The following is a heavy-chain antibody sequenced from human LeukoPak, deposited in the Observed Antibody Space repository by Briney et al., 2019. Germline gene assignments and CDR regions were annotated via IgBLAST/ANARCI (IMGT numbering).Heavy chain of an antibody. CDR2: IYSGTT. J-gene: IGHJ4*02. D-gene: IGHD3-22*01. CDR1: GFSVSDNS. V-gene: IGHV3-53*01. CDR3: ARDNYDSSGYYYVFLGNDY. Sequence: PGGSLRLSCTVSGFSVSDNSMSWVRQAPGKGLEWVSFIYSGTTHYSDSVKGRFTISRDNAKNSLYLQMNSLRAEDTAVYYCARDNYDSSGYYYVFLGNDYWGQGTLVTVSS.